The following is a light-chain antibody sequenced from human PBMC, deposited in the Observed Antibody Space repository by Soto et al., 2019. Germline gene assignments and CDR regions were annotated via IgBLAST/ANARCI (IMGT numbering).Light chain of an antibody. V-gene: IGKV3-15*01. CDR1: QSVSSN. CDR2: GAS. Sequence: EIVMTQSPATLSVSPGERATLSYRASQSVSSNLAWYQQKPGQAPRLLIYGASNRATGIPARFSGSGSGTEFTLTISSLQSEDFAVYYCQQYNNWPPYTFGQGTKLEIK. CDR3: QQYNNWPPYT. J-gene: IGKJ2*01.